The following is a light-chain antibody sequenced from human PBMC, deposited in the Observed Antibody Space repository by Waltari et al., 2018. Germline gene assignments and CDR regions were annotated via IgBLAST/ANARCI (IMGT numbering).Light chain of an antibody. CDR3: QTGGHGTWV. V-gene: IGLV4-69*01. CDR1: SGHSSNI. Sequence: QLVLTQSPSASASLGASVRLTCTLDSGHSSNIIAWHQQQPEKGPRYLMKVNSDGSHSKGDEIPDRFPCSGSGSERYLTLSSVQSEDEADYYCQTGGHGTWVFGGGTKLTVL. CDR2: VNSDGSH. J-gene: IGLJ3*02.